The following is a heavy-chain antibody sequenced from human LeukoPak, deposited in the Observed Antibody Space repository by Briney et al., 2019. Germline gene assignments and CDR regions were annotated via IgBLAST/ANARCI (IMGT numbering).Heavy chain of an antibody. CDR1: GFTFSSYA. Sequence: PGGSLRLSCAASGFTFSSYAMSWVRQAPGKGLEWVSYIGSSGRIIYYADSVKGRLTISRDNAKNSLFLQMSSLRAEDTAVYYCARGISAVVPRAFDLWGQGTMVTVSS. CDR2: IGSSGRII. V-gene: IGHV3-48*04. D-gene: IGHD2-15*01. J-gene: IGHJ3*01. CDR3: ARGISAVVPRAFDL.